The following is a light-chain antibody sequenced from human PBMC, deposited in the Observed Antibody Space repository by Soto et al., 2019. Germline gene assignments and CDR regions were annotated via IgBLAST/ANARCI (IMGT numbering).Light chain of an antibody. J-gene: IGKJ1*01. Sequence: DKVMTQSPAPLSVSPGERATLSCRASQSVRSNLAWYQQKPGQPPRLLIYDASTRATGIPSRFSGSGSGTECTLTISSLKSEDVAVYYCQQYDNWPRTFGQGTKVDIK. CDR2: DAS. CDR3: QQYDNWPRT. V-gene: IGKV3-15*01. CDR1: QSVRSN.